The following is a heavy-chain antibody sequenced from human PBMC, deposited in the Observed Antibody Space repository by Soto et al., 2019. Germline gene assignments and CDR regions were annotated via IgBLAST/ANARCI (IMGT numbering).Heavy chain of an antibody. Sequence: QVQLVQPVAEVTKPGSSVNVSCKASGGIFSTYAISWLRQAPGQGLEWMGGIIPIFGTPNYAQKFQGRVTITADVSTSTAYMALSRLRSEDTAVYYCARDRDDYGSGNYYNRIDVWGQGTLGTVSS. CDR2: IIPIFGTP. CDR3: ARDRDDYGSGNYYNRIDV. CDR1: GGIFSTYA. J-gene: IGHJ4*02. V-gene: IGHV1-69*01. D-gene: IGHD3-10*01.